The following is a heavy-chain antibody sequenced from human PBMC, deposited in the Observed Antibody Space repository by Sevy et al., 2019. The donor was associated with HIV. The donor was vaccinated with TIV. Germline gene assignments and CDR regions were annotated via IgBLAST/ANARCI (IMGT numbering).Heavy chain of an antibody. D-gene: IGHD3-22*01. CDR2: IYPGDSDT. V-gene: IGHV5-51*01. CDR1: GYSFTSYW. J-gene: IGHJ4*02. CDR3: ARQDLFGYDSSGYWYY. Sequence: GESLKISCKGSGYSFTSYWIDWVRQMPGKGLEWMGIIYPGDSDTRYSPSFQGQVTISADKSISTAYLQWSSLKASDTAMYYCARQDLFGYDSSGYWYYWGQGTLVTVSS.